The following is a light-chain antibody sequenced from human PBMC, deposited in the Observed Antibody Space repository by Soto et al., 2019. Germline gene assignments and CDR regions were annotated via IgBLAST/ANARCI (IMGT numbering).Light chain of an antibody. V-gene: IGKV1-33*01. CDR2: DAS. CDR3: QQYDDLPLT. CDR1: QDISNY. J-gene: IGKJ4*01. Sequence: DIQMTQSPSSLSASVGDRVTITCQASQDISNYLNWYQQKPGKAPKLLIYDASNLETGAPSRFSGSGSGTDFSFTISNLQPEDFATYFCQQYDDLPLTFGGGTKVDIK.